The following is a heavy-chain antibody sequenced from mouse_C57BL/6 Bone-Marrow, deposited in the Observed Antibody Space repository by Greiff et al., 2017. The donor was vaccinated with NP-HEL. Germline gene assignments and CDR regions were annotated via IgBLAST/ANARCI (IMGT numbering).Heavy chain of an antibody. CDR3: ARDYYGSIDY. CDR2: INYDGSST. V-gene: IGHV5-16*01. Sequence: EVKLMESEGGLVQPGSSMKLSCTASGFTFSDYYMAWVRQVPEQGLEWVANINYDGSSTYYLDSLKSRFIISRDNAKNILCLQMSSLKSEDTATYYCARDYYGSIDYWGQGTTLTVSS. J-gene: IGHJ2*01. CDR1: GFTFSDYY. D-gene: IGHD1-1*01.